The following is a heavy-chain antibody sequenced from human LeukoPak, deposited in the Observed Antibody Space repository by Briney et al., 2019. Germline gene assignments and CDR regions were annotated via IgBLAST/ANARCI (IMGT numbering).Heavy chain of an antibody. CDR2: IIPIFGTA. J-gene: IGHJ4*02. V-gene: IGHV1-69*01. CDR3: ASLNYYDSSGSPEDVDY. D-gene: IGHD3-22*01. CDR1: GGTFSSYA. Sequence: WASVTVSCKASGGTFSSYAISWVRQAPGQGLEWMGGIIPIFGTANYAQKFQGRVTITADESTSTAYMELSSLRSEDTAVYYCASLNYYDSSGSPEDVDYWGQGTLVTVSS.